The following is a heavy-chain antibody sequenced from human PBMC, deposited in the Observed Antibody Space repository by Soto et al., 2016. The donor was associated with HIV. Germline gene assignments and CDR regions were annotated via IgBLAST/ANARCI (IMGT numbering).Heavy chain of an antibody. CDR3: ARLTGQLGAFYFDS. CDR1: GFALSGYY. Sequence: QVQLVESGGGLVKPGGSLRLSCAASGFALSGYYMSWIRQAPGKGLEWISYISSSNTYTNYADSVQGRVTISRDNAKNSLFLQMNSLRAEDTAIYYCARLTGQLGAFYFDSWGQGTLVTVSS. V-gene: IGHV3-11*05. J-gene: IGHJ4*02. CDR2: ISSSNTYT. D-gene: IGHD1-1*01.